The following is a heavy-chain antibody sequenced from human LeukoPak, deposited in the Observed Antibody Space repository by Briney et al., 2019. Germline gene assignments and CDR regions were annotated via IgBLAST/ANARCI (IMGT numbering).Heavy chain of an antibody. V-gene: IGHV4-59*01. CDR1: GGSISNYY. D-gene: IGHD2-15*01. CDR3: ARAAPDEYCSGGSCYSIDY. CDR2: IHDSATT. Sequence: PSETLSLTCTVSGGSISNYYWNWIRQPPGKGLEWIGYIHDSATTNYNPSLNSRATISVNTSKNQFSLKLSSVTAADTAVYYCARAAPDEYCSGGSCYSIDYWGQGTLATVSS. J-gene: IGHJ4*02.